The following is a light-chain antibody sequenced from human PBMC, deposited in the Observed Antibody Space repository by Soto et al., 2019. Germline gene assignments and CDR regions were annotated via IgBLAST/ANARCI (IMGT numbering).Light chain of an antibody. CDR2: GAS. V-gene: IGKV3-20*01. CDR1: QSVSSSY. CDR3: QQYGSPP. J-gene: IGKJ3*01. Sequence: EIVLTQSPGTLSLSPGERATLSCRASQSVSSSYLAWYQQKPGQAPRLLIYGASSKATGIPDRFSGSGSGTDFTLTISRLEREDFAVYYCQQYGSPPFGPGTKVDIK.